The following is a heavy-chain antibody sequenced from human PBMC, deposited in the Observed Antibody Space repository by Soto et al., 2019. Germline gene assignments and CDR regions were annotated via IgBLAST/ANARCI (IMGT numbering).Heavy chain of an antibody. J-gene: IGHJ4*02. CDR2: INPNSGGT. CDR3: ARDSITFGGVIFDY. Sequence: HAPGQGLEWMGWINPNSGGTNYAQKFQGWVTMTRDTSISTAYMELSRLRSDDTAVYYCARDSITFGGVIFDYWGQGTLVTVSS. V-gene: IGHV1-2*04. D-gene: IGHD3-16*01.